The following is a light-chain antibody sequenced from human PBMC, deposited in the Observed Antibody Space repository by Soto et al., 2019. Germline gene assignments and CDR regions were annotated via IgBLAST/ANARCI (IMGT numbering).Light chain of an antibody. CDR2: DAF. Sequence: EIVLTQSPATLSLSPGERATLSCRASQSVSSYLAWYQQKPGQAPRLLIYDAFNRATGIPARFSGSGSGTDFTLNISSLEPEDFAVYYCQQRSNWPRTFGQGTKVEIK. CDR1: QSVSSY. V-gene: IGKV3-11*01. CDR3: QQRSNWPRT. J-gene: IGKJ1*01.